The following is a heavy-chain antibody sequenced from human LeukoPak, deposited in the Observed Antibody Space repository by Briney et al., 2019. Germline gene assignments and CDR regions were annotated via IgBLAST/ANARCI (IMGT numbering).Heavy chain of an antibody. D-gene: IGHD7-27*01. Sequence: GGSLRLSCAASGFTFSSYWMHWVRQAPGKGLMWVSRINNDGSGTVYADSVEGRFTISRDNAKNTLYLQMNSLRADDTAVYYCVRGLLGPDYWGQGTQVTVSS. CDR1: GFTFSSYW. J-gene: IGHJ4*02. V-gene: IGHV3-74*01. CDR3: VRGLLGPDY. CDR2: INNDGSGT.